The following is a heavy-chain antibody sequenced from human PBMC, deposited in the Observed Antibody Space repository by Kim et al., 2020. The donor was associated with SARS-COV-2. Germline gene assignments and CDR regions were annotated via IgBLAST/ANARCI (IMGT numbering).Heavy chain of an antibody. J-gene: IGHJ4*02. V-gene: IGHV3-23*01. Sequence: GGSLSLSCAASGFTFSSYAMSWVRQAPGKGLEWVSAISGSGGSTYYADSVKGRFTISRDNSKNTLYLQMNSLRAEDTAVYYCAKDPGTITFGGVIVIGAFDYWGQGTLVTVSS. CDR2: ISGSGGST. D-gene: IGHD3-16*02. CDR1: GFTFSSYA. CDR3: AKDPGTITFGGVIVIGAFDY.